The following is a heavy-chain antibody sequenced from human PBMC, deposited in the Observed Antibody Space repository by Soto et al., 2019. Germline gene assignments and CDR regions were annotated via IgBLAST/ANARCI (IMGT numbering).Heavy chain of an antibody. CDR2: ISGSGGGK. J-gene: IGHJ4*02. V-gene: IGHV3-23*01. CDR1: GFTFSSYA. Sequence: GGSLRLSCAASGFTFSSYAMNWVRQAPGKGLEWVSDISGSGGGKYYADSVKGRFTISRDNSKNTLYLQMNSLRAEDTAVYYCARDHSRWNGAQDYWGQGTLVTVSS. D-gene: IGHD1-1*01. CDR3: ARDHSRWNGAQDY.